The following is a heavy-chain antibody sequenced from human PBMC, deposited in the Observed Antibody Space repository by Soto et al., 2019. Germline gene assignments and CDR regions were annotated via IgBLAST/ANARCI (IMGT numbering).Heavy chain of an antibody. CDR1: GFTFSSYG. J-gene: IGHJ5*02. Sequence: QEQLVESGGGVVQPGTSLRLSCAASGFTFSSYGMHWVRQAPGKGLEWVAVTSHDGSNKFYADSVKGRFSISRDDSKNTLFLQMNSLRTEDTAVYYCAKDRCDYGDSLVNNYFDPWGQGTLVTVSS. D-gene: IGHD4-17*01. V-gene: IGHV3-30*18. CDR2: TSHDGSNK. CDR3: AKDRCDYGDSLVNNYFDP.